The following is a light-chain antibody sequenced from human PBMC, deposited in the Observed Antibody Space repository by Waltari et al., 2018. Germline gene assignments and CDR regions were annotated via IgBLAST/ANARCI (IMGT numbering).Light chain of an antibody. CDR2: ENN. CDR1: ISNIGNYY. CDR3: ATWDNSLREVV. V-gene: IGLV1-51*01. Sequence: QSVLTQPPSVSAAPGQTVTLSSSGSISNIGNYYVSLYHQLPGAAPRLLIYENNERASGIPDRFSASKSGTSATLGITGLQIEEEADYYCATWDNSLREVVFGGGTKLTVL. J-gene: IGLJ2*01.